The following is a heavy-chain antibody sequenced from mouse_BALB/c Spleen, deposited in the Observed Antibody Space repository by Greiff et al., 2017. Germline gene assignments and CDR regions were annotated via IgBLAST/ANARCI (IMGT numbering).Heavy chain of an antibody. J-gene: IGHJ3*01. CDR2: IDPENGDT. CDR3: NARSDGNHWFAY. D-gene: IGHD2-1*01. V-gene: IGHV14-4*02. CDR1: GFNIKDYY. Sequence: EVQLQQSGAELVRSGASVKLSCTASGFNIKDYYMHWVKQRPEQGLEWIGWIDPENGDTEYAPKFQGKATMTADTSSNTAYLQLSSLTSEDTAVYYCNARSDGNHWFAYWGQGTLVTVSA.